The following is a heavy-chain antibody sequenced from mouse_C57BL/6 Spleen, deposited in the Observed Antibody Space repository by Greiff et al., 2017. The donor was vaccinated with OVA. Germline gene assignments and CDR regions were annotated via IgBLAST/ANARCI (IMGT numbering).Heavy chain of an antibody. CDR3: ARVASIMIRAWFAY. CDR1: GYTFTSYW. V-gene: IGHV1-59*01. CDR2: IDPSDSYT. D-gene: IGHD2-4*01. J-gene: IGHJ3*01. Sequence: QVQLQQPGAELVRPGTSVKLSCKASGYTFTSYWMHWVKQRPGQGLEWIGVIDPSDSYTNYNQKFKGKATLTVDTSSSTAYMQLSSLTSEDSAVYYCARVASIMIRAWFAYLGQGTLVTVAA.